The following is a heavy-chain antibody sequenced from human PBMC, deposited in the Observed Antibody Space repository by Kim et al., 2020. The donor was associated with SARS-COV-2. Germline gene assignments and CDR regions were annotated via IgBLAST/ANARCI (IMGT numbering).Heavy chain of an antibody. J-gene: IGHJ4*02. CDR2: IYYSGST. CDR1: GGSISSGGYN. V-gene: IGHV4-31*03. Sequence: SETLSLTCTVSGGSISSGGYNWSWIRQHPGKGLEWIGYIYYSGSTYYNPSLKSRVTISVDTSKNQFSLKLSSVTAADTAVYYCARATKRIVVVNHFDYWGQGTLVTVSS. D-gene: IGHD3-22*01. CDR3: ARATKRIVVVNHFDY.